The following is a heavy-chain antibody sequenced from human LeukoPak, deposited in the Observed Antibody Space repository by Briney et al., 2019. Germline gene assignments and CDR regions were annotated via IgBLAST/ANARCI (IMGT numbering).Heavy chain of an antibody. CDR3: ARDRSTSPKSWFDP. D-gene: IGHD2-2*01. Sequence: VASVTVSFKASGYTFTSYGISWVRQAPGQGLEWMGWISAYNGNTNYAQKLQGRVTMTTDTSTSTAYMELRSLRSDDTAVYYCARDRSTSPKSWFDPWGQGTLVTVSS. J-gene: IGHJ5*02. CDR1: GYTFTSYG. V-gene: IGHV1-18*04. CDR2: ISAYNGNT.